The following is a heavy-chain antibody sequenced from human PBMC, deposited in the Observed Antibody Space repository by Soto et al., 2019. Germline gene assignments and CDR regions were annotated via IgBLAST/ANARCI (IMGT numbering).Heavy chain of an antibody. CDR2: IYYSGST. CDR3: AGLGHFDHKYYFDY. Sequence: PSETLSLTCTVSGGSISTYYWSWIRQPPGKGLEWIGYIYYSGSTNYNPSLKSRVTLSVDTSKNQFSLKLSSVTAADTAVYYCAGLGHFDHKYYFDYWGQGTPVSVSS. J-gene: IGHJ4*02. V-gene: IGHV4-59*08. D-gene: IGHD3-9*01. CDR1: GGSISTYY.